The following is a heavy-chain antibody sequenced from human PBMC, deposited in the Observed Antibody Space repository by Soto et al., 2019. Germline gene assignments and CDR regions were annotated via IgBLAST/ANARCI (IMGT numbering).Heavy chain of an antibody. Sequence: QVQLVESGGGVVQPGTSLRLSCAASGFTISTHGMHWVRQAPGKGLEWVANIWYDGSNRFYADSVKGRFTISKDNSKNTLYLQMSSLRAEDTAVYYCAAATTWNFHFPYWGQGTQVTVS. CDR2: IWYDGSNR. D-gene: IGHD1-7*01. CDR1: GFTISTHG. J-gene: IGHJ4*02. CDR3: AAATTWNFHFPY. V-gene: IGHV3-33*01.